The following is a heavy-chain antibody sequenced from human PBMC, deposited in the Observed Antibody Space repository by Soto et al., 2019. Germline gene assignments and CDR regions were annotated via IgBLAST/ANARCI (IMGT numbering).Heavy chain of an antibody. CDR1: GYTFTDYA. Sequence: QVQLVQSGAEEKKPGASVKVSCRASGYTFTDYAMHWVRQAPGQRLEWMGWINAGNGDTKRSQKFQGRVTITRDTTASTAYRELSSLRSEDTAMYYWARDRGGSTGWFDPWGQGTLVTVSS. CDR2: INAGNGDT. CDR3: ARDRGGSTGWFDP. J-gene: IGHJ5*02. D-gene: IGHD3-16*01. V-gene: IGHV1-3*05.